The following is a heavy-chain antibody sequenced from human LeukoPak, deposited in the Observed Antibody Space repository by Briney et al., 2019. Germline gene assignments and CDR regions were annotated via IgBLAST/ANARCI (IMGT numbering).Heavy chain of an antibody. V-gene: IGHV3-7*01. D-gene: IGHD5-24*01. Sequence: GGSLGLSCAASGFTFSSYWMSWVRQAPGKGLEWVANIKQDGSEKYYVDSVKGRFTISRDNAKNSLYLQMNSLRAEDTAVYYCARVNGWLQPYYFDYWGQGTLVTVSS. J-gene: IGHJ4*02. CDR2: IKQDGSEK. CDR3: ARVNGWLQPYYFDY. CDR1: GFTFSSYW.